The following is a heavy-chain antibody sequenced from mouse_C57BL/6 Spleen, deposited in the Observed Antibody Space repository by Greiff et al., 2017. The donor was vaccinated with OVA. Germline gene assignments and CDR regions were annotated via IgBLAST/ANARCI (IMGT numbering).Heavy chain of an antibody. Sequence: VQLKESGPELVKPGASVKISCKASGYSFTDYNMNWVKQSNGKSLEWIGVINPNYGTTSYNQKFKGKATLTVDQSSSTAYMQHNSLTSEDSAVYYCAKGSGSSYGGYFDYWGQGTTLTVSS. CDR1: GYSFTDYN. D-gene: IGHD1-1*01. CDR2: INPNYGTT. V-gene: IGHV1-39*01. CDR3: AKGSGSSYGGYFDY. J-gene: IGHJ2*01.